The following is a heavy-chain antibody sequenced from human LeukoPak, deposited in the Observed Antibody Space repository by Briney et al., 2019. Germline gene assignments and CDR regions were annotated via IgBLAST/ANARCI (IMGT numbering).Heavy chain of an antibody. V-gene: IGHV1-2*02. D-gene: IGHD3-10*01. CDR1: GYTFIDYY. CDR2: INPNSGGT. CDR3: ARVQRRRSWFGEPIYYYYYYMDV. J-gene: IGHJ6*03. Sequence: GASVKVSCKASGYTFIDYYMHWVRQAPGQGLEWMGWINPNSGGTNYAQKFQGRVTMTRDTSISTAYMELSRLRSDDTAVYYCARVQRRRSWFGEPIYYYYYYMDVWGKGTTVTVPS.